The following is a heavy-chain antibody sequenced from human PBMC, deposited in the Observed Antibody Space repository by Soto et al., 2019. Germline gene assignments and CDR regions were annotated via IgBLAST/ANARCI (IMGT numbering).Heavy chain of an antibody. Sequence: EVLLVESGGGLVKPGGSLRLSCAASGFTFSGYSMNWVRQAPGKGLEWVSSISSSSSYIYYADSVKGRFTISRDNAKNSLFLQMNSLRAEDTAVYYCARGLPYSYDNSDVVGYWGQGTLVTVSS. D-gene: IGHD3-22*01. V-gene: IGHV3-21*02. CDR3: ARGLPYSYDNSDVVGY. CDR1: GFTFSGYS. CDR2: ISSSSSYI. J-gene: IGHJ4*02.